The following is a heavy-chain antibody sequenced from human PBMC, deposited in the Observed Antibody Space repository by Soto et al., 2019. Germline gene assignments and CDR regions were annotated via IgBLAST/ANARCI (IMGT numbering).Heavy chain of an antibody. J-gene: IGHJ5*02. CDR1: GYSISSGNW. V-gene: IGHV4-28*03. CDR3: ARGSNWFDP. Sequence: SETLSLTCAVSGYSISSGNWWCWIRHPPGEGLEWIGYIYYSGSTYYSPSLKSRVTMSVDTSRNQFSLKLSAVTALDTAVYYCARGSNWFDPWGQGSLVTVSS. CDR2: IYYSGST.